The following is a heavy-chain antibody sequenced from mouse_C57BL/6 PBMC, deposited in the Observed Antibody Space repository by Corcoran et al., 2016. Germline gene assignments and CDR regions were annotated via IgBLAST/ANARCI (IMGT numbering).Heavy chain of an antibody. CDR1: GYTFTSYD. D-gene: IGHD1-1*01. CDR2: IYPRDGST. V-gene: IGHV1-85*01. J-gene: IGHJ4*01. CDR3: ARDYYGSSYVGYAMDY. Sequence: QVQLQQSGPELVKPGASVKLSCKASGYTFTSYDINWVKQRPGKGLVGIGWIYPRDGSTKYNEKFKGKATLTVDTSSSTAYMELHSLTSEDSAVYFCARDYYGSSYVGYAMDYWGQGTAVTVSS.